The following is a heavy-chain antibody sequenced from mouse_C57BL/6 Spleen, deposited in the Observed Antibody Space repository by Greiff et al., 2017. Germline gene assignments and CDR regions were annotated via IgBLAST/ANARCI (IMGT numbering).Heavy chain of an antibody. J-gene: IGHJ3*01. CDR3: AREAGKETWFAY. CDR1: GYAFTNYL. CDR2: INPGSGGT. Sequence: VQVVESGAELVRPGPSVKVSCKASGYAFTNYLIEWVKQRPGQGLEWIGVINPGSGGTNYNEKFKGKATLTADKSSSTAYMQLSSLTSEDSAVYFCAREAGKETWFAYWGQGTLVTVSA. V-gene: IGHV1-54*01. D-gene: IGHD4-1*01.